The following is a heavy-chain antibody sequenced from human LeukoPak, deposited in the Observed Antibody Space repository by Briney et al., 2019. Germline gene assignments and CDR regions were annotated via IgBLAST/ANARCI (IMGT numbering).Heavy chain of an antibody. V-gene: IGHV3-43*01. D-gene: IGHD2-21*02. CDR1: GFTFDRFT. CDR3: AKEVDCPSDCLFFHS. CDR2: INRRGHT. Sequence: PGGSLRLSCAASGFTFDRFTIHWVRQTPGKGLEWVSLINRRGHTFYADSVKGRFTISRDNSRNSVFLQMNSLRPGDTALYHCAKEVDCPSDCLFFHSWGQGTLVTVSS. J-gene: IGHJ4*02.